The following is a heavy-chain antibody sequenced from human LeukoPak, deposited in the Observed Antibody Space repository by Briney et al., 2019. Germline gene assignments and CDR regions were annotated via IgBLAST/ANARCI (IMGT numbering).Heavy chain of an antibody. V-gene: IGHV3-30*02. CDR2: IRYEGSTK. J-gene: IGHJ5*02. Sequence: PGGSLRLSCAASGFTFSSYGMHWVRQAPGKGLDWVAFIRYEGSTKYYADSVKGRFTISRDDSKSTLYLLMNSLRAEDTAVYYCAKALGLADWLDPWGQGTLVTVSS. CDR1: GFTFSSYG. CDR3: AKALGLADWLDP.